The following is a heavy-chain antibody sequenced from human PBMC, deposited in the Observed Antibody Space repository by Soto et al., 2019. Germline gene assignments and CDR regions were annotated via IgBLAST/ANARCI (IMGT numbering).Heavy chain of an antibody. CDR3: AKTRTIFGVVSRHYFDY. J-gene: IGHJ4*02. CDR2: TSYDGSKT. Sequence: QVQLVESGGGVVQPGRSQRLSCAASGFSFSDYGMHWVRQPPGKGLEWVAYTSYDGSKTYYADSVMGRFIISRDNSKNTLFLQMNSLRPEDTAMYYCAKTRTIFGVVSRHYFDYWGQGTLVTVSS. D-gene: IGHD3-3*01. CDR1: GFSFSDYG. V-gene: IGHV3-30*18.